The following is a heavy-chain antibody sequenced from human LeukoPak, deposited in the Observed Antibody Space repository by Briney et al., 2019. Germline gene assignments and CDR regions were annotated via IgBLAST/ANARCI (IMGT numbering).Heavy chain of an antibody. Sequence: SGPTLVKPTQTLTLTCTFSGFSLSTTGVGVGWIRQPPGKALEWLAVTYWNNDKSYSPSLKSRLTITKDTSKNQVVLIMTNMDPVDTATYYCAHKGRGSGSYTMWGQGTLVTVSS. V-gene: IGHV2-5*01. CDR3: AHKGRGSGSYTM. J-gene: IGHJ4*02. D-gene: IGHD3-10*01. CDR1: GFSLSTTGVG. CDR2: TYWNNDK.